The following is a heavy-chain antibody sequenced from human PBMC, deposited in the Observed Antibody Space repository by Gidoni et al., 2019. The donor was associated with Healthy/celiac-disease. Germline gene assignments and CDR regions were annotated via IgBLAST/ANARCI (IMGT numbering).Heavy chain of an antibody. J-gene: IGHJ4*02. V-gene: IGHV3-33*01. CDR1: GFTFSSYG. CDR2: IWYDGSNK. CDR3: ARGRGYSDY. Sequence: QVQLVESGGGVVQPGRSLRLSCAASGFTFSSYGMHWVRQAPGKGLECVAVIWYDGSNKYYTDSVKGRFTISRDNSKNTLYLQMNSLRAEDTAVYYCARGRGYSDYWGQGTLVTVSS.